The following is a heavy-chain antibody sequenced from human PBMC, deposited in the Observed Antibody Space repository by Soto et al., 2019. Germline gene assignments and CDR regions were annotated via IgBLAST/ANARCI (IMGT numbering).Heavy chain of an antibody. CDR3: ARDKITGLFDY. D-gene: IGHD2-8*02. V-gene: IGHV4-34*01. CDR2: INHSGST. CDR1: GGSFSGYY. J-gene: IGHJ4*02. Sequence: QVQLQQWGAGLLKPSETLSLTCAVYGGSFSGYYWTWIRQPPGTGLEWIGEINHSGSTNYNPSLKSRVTISADTSKNPFSLKLTSVTAADTAVYYCARDKITGLFDYWGQGTVVTVSS.